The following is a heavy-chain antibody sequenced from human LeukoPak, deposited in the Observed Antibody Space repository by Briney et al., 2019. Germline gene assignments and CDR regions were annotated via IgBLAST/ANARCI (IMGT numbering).Heavy chain of an antibody. J-gene: IGHJ5*02. CDR1: GFTFSSYW. V-gene: IGHV3-74*01. Sequence: GGSLRLSCAASGFTFSSYWMHWVRHAPGKGLVWVSRVNSDGSATNYADSVKGRFTISRDNAKNTLYLQMNSLRAEDTAVYYCTRGDRDNIGLDWFDPWGQGTLVTVSS. D-gene: IGHD3-22*01. CDR3: TRGDRDNIGLDWFDP. CDR2: VNSDGSAT.